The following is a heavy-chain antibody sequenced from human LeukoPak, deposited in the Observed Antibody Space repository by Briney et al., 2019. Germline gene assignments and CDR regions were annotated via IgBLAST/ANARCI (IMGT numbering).Heavy chain of an antibody. J-gene: IGHJ3*02. CDR3: ARDDSSGYRYGAFDI. V-gene: IGHV4-30-4*08. CDR1: GGSISSGDYY. CDR2: IYYSGST. D-gene: IGHD3-22*01. Sequence: TSETLSLTCTVPGGSISSGDYYWSWIRQPPGKGLEWIGYIYYSGSTYYNPSLKSRVTISVDTSKNQFSLKLSSVTAADTAVYYCARDDSSGYRYGAFDIWGQGTMGTVSS.